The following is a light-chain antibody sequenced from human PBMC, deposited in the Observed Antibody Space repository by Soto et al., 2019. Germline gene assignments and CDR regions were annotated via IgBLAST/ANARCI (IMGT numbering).Light chain of an antibody. CDR3: EQYKNWPPA. J-gene: IGKJ1*01. V-gene: IGKV3-15*01. CDR1: QSFSRY. CDR2: RAS. Sequence: EISLTQSPATLSLSPGERATLSCRASQSFSRYLAWYQQKPGQAPRLLIYRASTRATGVPARFSGSGSGTDFTLTINSLQSEDFAVYYCEQYKNWPPAFGQGTKVDIK.